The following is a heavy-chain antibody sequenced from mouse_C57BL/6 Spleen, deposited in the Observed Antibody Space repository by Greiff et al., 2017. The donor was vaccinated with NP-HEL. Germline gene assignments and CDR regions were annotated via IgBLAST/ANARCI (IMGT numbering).Heavy chain of an antibody. Sequence: QVQLQQPGAELVRPGSSVKLSCKASGYTFTSYWMHWVKQRPIQGLEWIGNIDPSDSETHYNQKFKDKATLTVDKSSSTAYMQLSSLTSEDSAVYYGARQNIITTVVADWGQGTTLTVSS. V-gene: IGHV1-52*01. J-gene: IGHJ2*01. CDR3: ARQNIITTVVAD. CDR1: GYTFTSYW. D-gene: IGHD1-1*01. CDR2: IDPSDSET.